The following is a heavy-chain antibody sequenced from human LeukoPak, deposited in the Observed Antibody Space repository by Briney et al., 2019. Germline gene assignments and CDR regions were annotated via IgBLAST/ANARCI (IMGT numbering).Heavy chain of an antibody. CDR2: ISSSGSTI. V-gene: IGHV3-11*01. CDR3: ARDGGRYFDWFNYYYYCMDV. Sequence: GGSLRLSCAASGFTFSDYYMSWIRQAPGKGLEWVSYISSSGSTIYYADSVKGRFTISRDNAKNSLYLQMNSLRAEDTAVYYCARDGGRYFDWFNYYYYCMDVWGQGTTVTVPS. CDR1: GFTFSDYY. D-gene: IGHD3-9*01. J-gene: IGHJ6*02.